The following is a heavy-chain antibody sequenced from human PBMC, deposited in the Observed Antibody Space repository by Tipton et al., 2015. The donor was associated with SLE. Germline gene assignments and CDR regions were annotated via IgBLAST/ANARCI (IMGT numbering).Heavy chain of an antibody. J-gene: IGHJ2*01. CDR2: IDPSDSYT. CDR1: GYSFTSYW. V-gene: IGHV5-10-1*01. D-gene: IGHD1-26*01. CDR3: ARQWEYPGYFDL. Sequence: QSGPEVKKPGESLKISCKGSGYSFTSYWISWVRQMPGKGLEWMGRIDPSDSYTNYSPSFQGHVTISADKSISTAYLQWSSLKASDTAMYYCARQWEYPGYFDLWGRGTLVTVSS.